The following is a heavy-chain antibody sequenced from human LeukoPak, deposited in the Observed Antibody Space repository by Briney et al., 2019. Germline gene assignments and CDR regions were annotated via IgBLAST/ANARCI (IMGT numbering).Heavy chain of an antibody. CDR1: GFAFSEYP. CDR2: IRGSSSAK. Sequence: PGGSLRLPCAASGFAFSEYPMNGVRQAPGKGLEWVSNIRGSSSAKNYADSVKGRFTISRDNAKNSLYLEMSSLEASDTAMYYCATYFYGPTGYFAFDIWGQGTSVTVSS. J-gene: IGHJ3*02. V-gene: IGHV3-48*04. D-gene: IGHD4/OR15-4a*01. CDR3: ATYFYGPTGYFAFDI.